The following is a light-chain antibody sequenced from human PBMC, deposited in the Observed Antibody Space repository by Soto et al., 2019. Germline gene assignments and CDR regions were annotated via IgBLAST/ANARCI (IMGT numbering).Light chain of an antibody. CDR2: SIN. J-gene: IGLJ2*01. CDR1: TSTIGSNT. CDR3: AAWDDSLNGVL. V-gene: IGLV1-44*01. Sequence: QSVLTQPPSASGTPGQRVTISCSGSTSTIGSNTVNWYQQLPGTAPKLLIYSINQRPSGVPDRFSGSQSGTSASLAISGLQSEDEADYYCAAWDDSLNGVLFGGGTKLTVL.